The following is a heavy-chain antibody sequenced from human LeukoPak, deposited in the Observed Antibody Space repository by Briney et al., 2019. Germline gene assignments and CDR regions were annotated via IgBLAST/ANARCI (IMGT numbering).Heavy chain of an antibody. V-gene: IGHV3-48*01. Sequence: GGSLRLSCAASGFTFSSYSMNWVRQAPGKGLEWVSYISSSSSTIYYADSVKGRFTISRDNAKNSLYLQMNSLRAEDTAVYYCARETFIAVAAGDYYYYYGMDVWGQGTTVTVSS. CDR2: ISSSSSTI. D-gene: IGHD6-19*01. CDR3: ARETFIAVAAGDYYYYYGMDV. J-gene: IGHJ6*02. CDR1: GFTFSSYS.